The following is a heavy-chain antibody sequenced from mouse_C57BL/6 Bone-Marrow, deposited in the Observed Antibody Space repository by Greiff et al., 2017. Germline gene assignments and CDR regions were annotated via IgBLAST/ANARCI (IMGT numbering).Heavy chain of an antibody. CDR1: GYTFTDYY. CDR2: INPNNGGT. V-gene: IGHV1-26*01. Sequence: VQLQQSGPELVKPGASVKISCKASGYTFTDYYMNWVKPSHGQSLEWIGEINPNNGGTSYNQKFKGKATLTVDKSSSTAYMELRSLTAEDSAVYYCAISYAMDYWGQGTSVTVSS. J-gene: IGHJ4*01. CDR3: AISYAMDY.